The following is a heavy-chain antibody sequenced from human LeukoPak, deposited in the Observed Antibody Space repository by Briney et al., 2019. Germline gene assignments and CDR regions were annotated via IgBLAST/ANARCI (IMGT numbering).Heavy chain of an antibody. D-gene: IGHD2-21*01. CDR3: ARGSMIAQRLDAFDI. CDR1: GFTFSRYS. Sequence: NPGGSLRLSCAASGFTFSRYSMNWVRQAPGKGLEWVSSISTTSGHIYYADSLKGRFTISRDNARNSLSLQVNGLRADDTGIYYCARGSMIAQRLDAFDIWGQGTEVTVSS. J-gene: IGHJ3*02. CDR2: ISTTSGHI. V-gene: IGHV3-21*01.